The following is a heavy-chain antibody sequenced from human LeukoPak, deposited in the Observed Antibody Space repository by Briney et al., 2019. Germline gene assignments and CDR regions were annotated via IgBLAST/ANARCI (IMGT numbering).Heavy chain of an antibody. V-gene: IGHV3-64*01. J-gene: IGHJ4*02. D-gene: IGHD4-17*01. Sequence: GGSLRLSCAASGFTFSSYAMHWVRQAPGKGLEHVSAISSNGGSTYYANSVKGRFTISRDNSKNTLYLQMGSLRAEDMAVYYCARGGYGEGTDYWGQGTLVTVSS. CDR2: ISSNGGST. CDR3: ARGGYGEGTDY. CDR1: GFTFSSYA.